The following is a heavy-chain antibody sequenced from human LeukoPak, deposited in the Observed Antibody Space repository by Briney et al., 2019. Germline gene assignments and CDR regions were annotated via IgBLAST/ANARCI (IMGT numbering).Heavy chain of an antibody. CDR2: INAGNGKT. Sequence: ASVKVSCKASGYTFTNYAMHWVRQAPAQRLEWMGWINAGNGKTKYSQNFQGRVTITRDTSASTANMELSSLRSADTAVYYCARDPGLGRYYDNSGYYDAGRWFDPWGQGTLVTVSS. D-gene: IGHD3-22*01. CDR3: ARDPGLGRYYDNSGYYDAGRWFDP. J-gene: IGHJ5*02. V-gene: IGHV1-3*01. CDR1: GYTFTNYA.